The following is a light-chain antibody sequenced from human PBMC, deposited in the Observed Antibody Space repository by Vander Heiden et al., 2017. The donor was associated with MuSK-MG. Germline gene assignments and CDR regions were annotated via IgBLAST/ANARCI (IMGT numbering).Light chain of an antibody. CDR2: DVS. J-gene: IGKJ3*01. CDR3: QDRGNGPPFT. CDR1: QSVKNS. V-gene: IGKV3-11*01. Sequence: ETVLTQSPATLSLSPGESATLSCRASQSVKNSLAWYQQKPGQAPRLLIFDVSNRATGIPARFSGSGSGTDFTLTISSLEPEDFAIYFCQDRGNGPPFTFGPGTRVD.